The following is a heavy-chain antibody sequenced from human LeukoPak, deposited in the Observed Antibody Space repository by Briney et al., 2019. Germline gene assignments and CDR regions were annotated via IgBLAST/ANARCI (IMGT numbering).Heavy chain of an antibody. J-gene: IGHJ3*02. CDR3: ARDSPLYNWNYDAFDI. V-gene: IGHV3-33*01. Sequence: GGSLRLSCAASGFTFSSYGMHWVRQAPGKGLEWVAVIWYDGSNKYYADSVKGRFTISRDNSKNTLYLQMNSLRAEDTAVYYCARDSPLYNWNYDAFDIWGQGTMVTVSS. CDR1: GFTFSSYG. CDR2: IWYDGSNK. D-gene: IGHD1-7*01.